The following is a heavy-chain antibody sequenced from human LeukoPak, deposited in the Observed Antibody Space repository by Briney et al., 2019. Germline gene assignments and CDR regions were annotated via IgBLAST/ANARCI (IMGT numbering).Heavy chain of an antibody. V-gene: IGHV3-7*01. Sequence: GGSLRLSCAASGFTFSRFAMNWVRQAPGKGLDYVATIKPDGSEQYYVGSAKGRFTISKDSAKNSLYPQMNSLRGEDTAMYYCAKQGAYCFDCWGQGTLVTVSS. CDR2: IKPDGSEQ. CDR1: GFTFSRFA. J-gene: IGHJ4*02. CDR3: AKQGAYCFDC.